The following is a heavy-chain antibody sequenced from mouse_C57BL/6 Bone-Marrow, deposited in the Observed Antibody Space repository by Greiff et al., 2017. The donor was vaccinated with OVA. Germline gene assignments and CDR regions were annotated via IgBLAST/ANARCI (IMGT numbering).Heavy chain of an antibody. D-gene: IGHD2-1*01. CDR3: ARSVYGNYVGFAY. CDR2: IYPGVGVT. J-gene: IGHJ3*01. Sequence: QVQLQQSGPELVKPGASVKISCKASGYAFSSSWMNWVKQRPGKGLEWIGRIYPGVGVTNYNGKFKGKATLTADKSSSTAYMQLSSLTSEDSAVYFCARSVYGNYVGFAYWGQGTLVTVSA. CDR1: GYAFSSSW. V-gene: IGHV1-82*01.